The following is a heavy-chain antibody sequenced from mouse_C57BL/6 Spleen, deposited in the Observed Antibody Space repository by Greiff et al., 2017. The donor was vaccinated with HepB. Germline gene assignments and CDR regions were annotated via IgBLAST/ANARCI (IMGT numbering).Heavy chain of an antibody. D-gene: IGHD1-1*01. CDR3: ARGYGSSYYAMDY. CDR1: GISITTGNYR. V-gene: IGHV3-5*01. J-gene: IGHJ4*01. Sequence: EVQLQESGPGLVKPSQTVFLTCTVTGISITTGNYRWSWIRQFPGNKLEWIGYIYYSGTITYNPSLTSRTTITRDTPKNQFFLEMNSLTAEDTATYYCARGYGSSYYAMDYWGQGTSVTVSS. CDR2: IYYSGTI.